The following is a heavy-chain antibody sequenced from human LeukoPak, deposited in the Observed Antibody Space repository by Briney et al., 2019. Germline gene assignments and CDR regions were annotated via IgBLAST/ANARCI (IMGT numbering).Heavy chain of an antibody. Sequence: PSQTLSLTCTVSGGSITSGGYYWSWIRQLPGKGLEWIGYIHSSGSTFYNPSLQSRVSISVDTSRNQFSLKLSSVTAADTAIYYCASTDGDYYHYYYYYMDVWGNGTTVTVSS. D-gene: IGHD4-17*01. CDR3: ASTDGDYYHYYYYYMDV. CDR1: GGSITSGGYY. CDR2: IHSSGST. J-gene: IGHJ6*03. V-gene: IGHV4-31*03.